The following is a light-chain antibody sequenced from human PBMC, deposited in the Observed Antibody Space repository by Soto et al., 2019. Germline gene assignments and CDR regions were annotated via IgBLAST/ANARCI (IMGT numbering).Light chain of an antibody. CDR2: AAA. CDR1: QDINNY. J-gene: IGKJ4*01. CDR3: QQYKTLPLT. Sequence: DIQMTQSPSSLSVSVGDIVTITCRASQDINNYLAWFQQKPGQAPKSLIYAAADLLSGVPSKFSGSGSGTDFTLTISDLQPEDSATYFCQQYKTLPLTFGGGTKVEIK. V-gene: IGKV1-16*02.